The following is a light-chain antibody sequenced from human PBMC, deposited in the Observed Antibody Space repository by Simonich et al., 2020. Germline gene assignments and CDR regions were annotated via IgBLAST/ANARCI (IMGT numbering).Light chain of an antibody. CDR3: QQRSNWPPIT. CDR1: QRVSSH. V-gene: IGKV3-11*01. J-gene: IGKJ5*01. Sequence: EIVLTLSPATLSLSPGERATLSCRASQRVSSHLAWDQQKPGQAPRLLIYGASNRATGIPARFSGSGSGTDFTRTISSLEPEDFAVYYCQQRSNWPPITFGQGTRLEIK. CDR2: GAS.